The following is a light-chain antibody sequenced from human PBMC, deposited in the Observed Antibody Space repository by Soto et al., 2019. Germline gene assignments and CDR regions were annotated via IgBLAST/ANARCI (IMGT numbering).Light chain of an antibody. CDR3: QQFHSYPIT. Sequence: IQMTQSPSSVSASLGDSFSINCRASLSVGGWLAWYRQKPGKAPEFLIYFASSLQSGVPSRFTGSGSGIDFTLTISSLQPEDFATYYCQQFHSYPITFGQGTRLEIK. J-gene: IGKJ5*01. CDR1: LSVGGW. V-gene: IGKV1D-16*01. CDR2: FAS.